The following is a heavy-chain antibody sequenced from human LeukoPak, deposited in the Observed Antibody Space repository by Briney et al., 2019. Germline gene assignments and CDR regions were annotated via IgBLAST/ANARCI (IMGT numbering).Heavy chain of an antibody. V-gene: IGHV3-74*01. D-gene: IGHD4-17*01. Sequence: GGSLRLSCAASGFTFSSYWMRWVRQAPGKGLVWVSRINSDGSSTSYADSVKGRFTISRDNAKNTLYLQMNSLRAEDTAVYYCARGAYGDYGFYAFDIWGQGTMVTVSS. J-gene: IGHJ3*02. CDR1: GFTFSSYW. CDR3: ARGAYGDYGFYAFDI. CDR2: INSDGSST.